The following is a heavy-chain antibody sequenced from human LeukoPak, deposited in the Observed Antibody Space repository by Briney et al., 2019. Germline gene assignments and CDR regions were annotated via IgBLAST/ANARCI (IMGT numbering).Heavy chain of an antibody. CDR2: IIPILGIA. CDR3: ASSAGAVLQSGHFDY. CDR1: GRTFSSYA. Sequence: ASVKVSCKASGRTFSSYAISWVRQAPGQGLEWMGRIIPILGIANYAQKFQGRVTITADKSTSTAYMELSSLRSEDTAVYYCASSAGAVLQSGHFDYWGQGTLVTVSS. J-gene: IGHJ4*02. V-gene: IGHV1-69*04. D-gene: IGHD2-15*01.